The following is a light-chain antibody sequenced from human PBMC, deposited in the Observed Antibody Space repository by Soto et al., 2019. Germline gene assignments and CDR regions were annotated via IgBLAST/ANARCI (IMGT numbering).Light chain of an antibody. CDR1: QTIDNN. J-gene: IGKJ2*01. V-gene: IGKV3-15*01. CDR2: RAY. CDR3: QQYNNWPQT. Sequence: EIILTQSPATLSVSPGQRATLSCRASQTIDNNLAWYQQKPGQSPRLLIYRAYTRAPGIPTRFSGGGAGTEFTLTISSLQSEDFAVYSCQQYNNWPQTFGQGTKVEI.